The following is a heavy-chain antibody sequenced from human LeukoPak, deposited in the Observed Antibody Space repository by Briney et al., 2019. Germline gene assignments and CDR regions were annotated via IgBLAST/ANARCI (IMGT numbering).Heavy chain of an antibody. CDR2: IYTSGST. CDR3: ARDWDGSGSSWFDP. Sequence: SQTLSLTCTVSGGSISSGSYYWSWIRQPAGKGLEWIRRIYTSGSTNYNPSLKSRVTISVDTSKNQFSLKLSSVTAADTAVYYRARDWDGSGSSWFDPWGQGTLVTVSS. CDR1: GGSISSGSYY. J-gene: IGHJ5*02. V-gene: IGHV4-61*02. D-gene: IGHD3-10*01.